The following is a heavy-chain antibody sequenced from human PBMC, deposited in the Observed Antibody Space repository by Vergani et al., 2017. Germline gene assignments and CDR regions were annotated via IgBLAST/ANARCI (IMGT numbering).Heavy chain of an antibody. J-gene: IGHJ4*02. Sequence: VQLVESGGGVVQPGGSLRLSCAASGFTFSSYAMSWVRQAPGKGLEWVSAISGSGGSTYYAESVKGRFTISRDNSKNTLYLQMNSLRAEDTAVYYCAKEGADLVVVPAATFDYWGQGSLVTVSS. CDR3: AKEGADLVVVPAATFDY. CDR2: ISGSGGST. D-gene: IGHD2-2*01. V-gene: IGHV3-23*04. CDR1: GFTFSSYA.